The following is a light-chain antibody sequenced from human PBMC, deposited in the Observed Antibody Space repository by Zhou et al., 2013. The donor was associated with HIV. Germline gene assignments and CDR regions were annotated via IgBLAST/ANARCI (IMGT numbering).Light chain of an antibody. CDR2: GAS. Sequence: IVMTQSPATLSVSPGGRATLSCRASQSISTALAWYQRRPGQAPRLLIYGASTRATGIPARFSGSGSGTEFTLTINSLQSEDSAVYYCQQYANSPQTFGQGTKVEIK. V-gene: IGKV3-15*01. CDR1: QSISTA. J-gene: IGKJ2*01. CDR3: QQYANSPQT.